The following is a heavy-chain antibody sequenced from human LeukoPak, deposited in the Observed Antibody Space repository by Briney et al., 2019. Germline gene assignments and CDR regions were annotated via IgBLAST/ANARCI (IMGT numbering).Heavy chain of an antibody. CDR3: ARPSPLTGDPHFDY. V-gene: IGHV3-7*01. CDR1: GGSFSGYY. D-gene: IGHD7-27*01. J-gene: IGHJ4*02. CDR2: IKEDGSEK. Sequence: ETLSLTCAVYGGSFSGYYWSWVRQAPGKGLEWVANIKEDGSEKYSVDSVKGRFTISRDNAKNSLYLQMNSLRAEDTAVYYCARPSPLTGDPHFDYWGQGTLVTVSS.